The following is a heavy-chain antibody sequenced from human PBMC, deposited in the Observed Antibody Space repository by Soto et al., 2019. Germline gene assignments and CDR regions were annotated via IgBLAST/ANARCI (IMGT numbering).Heavy chain of an antibody. D-gene: IGHD6-13*01. J-gene: IGHJ5*02. V-gene: IGHV4-61*01. CDR1: GGSVSSGSYY. Sequence: SETLSLTCTVSGGSVSSGSYYWSWIRQPPGKGLEWIGYIYYSGSTNYNPSLKSRVTISVDTSKNQFSLKLSSVTAADTAVYYCATLAAAGPTGWFDPWGQGTPVTVSS. CDR3: ATLAAAGPTGWFDP. CDR2: IYYSGST.